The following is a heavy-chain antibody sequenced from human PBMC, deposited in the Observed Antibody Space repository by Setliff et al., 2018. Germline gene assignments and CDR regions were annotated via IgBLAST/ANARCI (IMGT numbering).Heavy chain of an antibody. D-gene: IGHD2-2*01. CDR3: TRHEDRNKCTSSSCYRENDAFDV. J-gene: IGHJ3*01. CDR1: GYISTNYW. V-gene: IGHV5-51*01. CDR2: IYPGDSDT. Sequence: GESLTISCKASGYISTNYWIGWVRQMPGKGLEWMGVIYPGDSDTRYSPSFQGQVTISADKSINTAYLQWSSLKASDTAIYYCTRHEDRNKCTSSSCYRENDAFDVWGQGAMVTVSS.